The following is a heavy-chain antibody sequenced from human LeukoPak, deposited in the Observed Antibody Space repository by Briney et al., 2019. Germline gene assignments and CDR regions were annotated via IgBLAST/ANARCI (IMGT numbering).Heavy chain of an antibody. D-gene: IGHD3-22*01. V-gene: IGHV4-61*05. J-gene: IGHJ4*02. Sequence: PSETLSLTCTVSGGSISSSSYYWSWIRQPPGKGLEWIGYIYYSGSTNYNSSFKSRVTISIDTSKNQFSLKLSSVTAADTAVYYCARSGYDSSGYYDYWGQGTLVTVSS. CDR2: IYYSGST. CDR1: GGSISSSSYY. CDR3: ARSGYDSSGYYDY.